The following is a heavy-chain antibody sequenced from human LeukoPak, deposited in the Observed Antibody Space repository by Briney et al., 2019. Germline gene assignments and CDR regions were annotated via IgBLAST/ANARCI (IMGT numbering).Heavy chain of an antibody. V-gene: IGHV1-2*02. CDR2: INTNSGAT. CDR3: GRGVKTFDP. CDR1: GYTFTGYY. Sequence: GASVKVSCKASGYTFTGYYMHWVRQAPGQGLEWMGCINTNSGATNYAQNFQGRVTMTRDTSINTAYMELSSLRSDDTAVYYCGRGVKTFDPWGQGTLVTVSS. J-gene: IGHJ5*02.